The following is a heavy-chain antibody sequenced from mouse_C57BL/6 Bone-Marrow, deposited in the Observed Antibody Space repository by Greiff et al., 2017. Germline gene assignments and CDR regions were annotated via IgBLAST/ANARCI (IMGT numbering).Heavy chain of an antibody. V-gene: IGHV1-85*01. D-gene: IGHD1-1*01. CDR2: IYPRDGST. CDR3: ARGHYYGSSFYAMDY. Sequence: QVQLQQSGPELVKPGASVKLSCKASGYTFTSYDINWVKQRPGQGLEWIGWIYPRDGSTKYNEKFKGKATLTVDTSSSTAYMELHSLTSEYSAVYFCARGHYYGSSFYAMDYWGQGTSVTVSS. J-gene: IGHJ4*01. CDR1: GYTFTSYD.